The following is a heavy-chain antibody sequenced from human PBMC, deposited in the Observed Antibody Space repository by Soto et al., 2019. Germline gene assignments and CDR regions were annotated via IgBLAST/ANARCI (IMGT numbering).Heavy chain of an antibody. J-gene: IGHJ4*02. D-gene: IGHD3-10*01. Sequence: QVQLVQSETEVKKPGSSVKVSCTASGGTFNSYTLNWVREAPGQRPEWVGRVNPIVGMSTSASKFQGRVTLTADKSTNRAYMDLTGLKSEDTAVYYCATSYGSGSTHFDSWGQGTLVTVAS. CDR2: VNPIVGMS. CDR1: GGTFNSYT. V-gene: IGHV1-69*02. CDR3: ATSYGSGSTHFDS.